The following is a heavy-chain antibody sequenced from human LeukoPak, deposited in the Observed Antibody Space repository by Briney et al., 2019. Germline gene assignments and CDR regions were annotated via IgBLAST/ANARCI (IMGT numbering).Heavy chain of an antibody. Sequence: SGGSLRLSCAASGFTVSSNYMSWVRQAPGKGLEWVSAIYSGGSTYYADSVKGRFTISRDNSKNTLYLQMNSLRAEDTAVYYCARDPMGELATTEVSHDYWGQGTLVTVSS. CDR3: ARDPMGELATTEVSHDY. D-gene: IGHD5-24*01. CDR2: IYSGGST. J-gene: IGHJ4*02. CDR1: GFTVSSNY. V-gene: IGHV3-66*02.